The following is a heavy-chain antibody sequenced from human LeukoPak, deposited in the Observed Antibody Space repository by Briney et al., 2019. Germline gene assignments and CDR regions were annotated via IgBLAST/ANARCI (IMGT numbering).Heavy chain of an antibody. D-gene: IGHD2-2*01. V-gene: IGHV1-46*01. J-gene: IGHJ5*02. CDR1: GYTFTSYY. Sequence: ASVKVSCKASGYTFTSYYMHWVRQAPGQGLEWMGIINPSGGSTSYAQKFQGRVTMTRDTSTSTVYMELSSLRSEDTAVYYCAREYIVVVPAAIRWFDPWGRGTLATVSS. CDR2: INPSGGST. CDR3: AREYIVVVPAAIRWFDP.